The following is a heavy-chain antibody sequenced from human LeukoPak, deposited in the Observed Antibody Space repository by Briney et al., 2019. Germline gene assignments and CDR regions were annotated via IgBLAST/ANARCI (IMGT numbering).Heavy chain of an antibody. J-gene: IGHJ4*02. CDR2: ISGSGDNT. CDR3: AKGSYYDSSGSFYFDY. D-gene: IGHD3-22*01. CDR1: GSTFSSYA. V-gene: IGHV3-23*01. Sequence: GGSLRLSCAASGSTFSSYAMSWVSQAPGKGLEWVSGISGSGDNTYYADSVKGRFTISRDNSKNTLYVQVNSLGTEDTAAYYCAKGSYYDSSGSFYFDYWGQGTLVTVSS.